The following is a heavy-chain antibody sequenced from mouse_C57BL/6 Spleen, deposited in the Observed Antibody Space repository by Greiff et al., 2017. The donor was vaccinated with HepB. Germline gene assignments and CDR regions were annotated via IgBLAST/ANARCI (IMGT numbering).Heavy chain of an antibody. CDR1: GYTFTSYW. D-gene: IGHD1-1*01. V-gene: IGHV1-53*01. CDR3: ARGDYYGSSLHWYFDV. J-gene: IGHJ1*03. Sequence: QVQLQQPGTELVKPGASVKLSCKASGYTFTSYWMHWVKQRPGQGLEWIGNINPSNGGTNYNEKFKSKATLTVDKSSSTAYMQLSSLTSEDSAVYYCARGDYYGSSLHWYFDVWGTGTTVTVSS. CDR2: INPSNGGT.